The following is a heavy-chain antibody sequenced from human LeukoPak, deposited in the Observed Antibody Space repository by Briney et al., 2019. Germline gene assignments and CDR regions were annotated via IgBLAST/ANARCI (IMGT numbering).Heavy chain of an antibody. CDR3: ARDATGSYPYYYYGMDV. D-gene: IGHD1-26*01. V-gene: IGHV4-4*02. CDR2: IYHSGST. CDR1: GGSISSSNW. Sequence: SETLSLTCAVSGGSISSSNWWSWVRQPPGKGLEWIGEIYHSGSTNYNPSLKSRVTISVDKSKNQFSLKLSSVTAADTAVYYCARDATGSYPYYYYGMDVWGQGTTVTVSS. J-gene: IGHJ6*02.